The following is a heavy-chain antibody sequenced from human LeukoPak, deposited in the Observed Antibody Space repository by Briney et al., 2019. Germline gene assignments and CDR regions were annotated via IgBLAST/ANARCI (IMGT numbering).Heavy chain of an antibody. J-gene: IGHJ4*02. CDR2: IYYSGST. V-gene: IGHV4-59*01. CDR1: GGSISSYY. Sequence: SETLSLTCTVSGGSISSYYWSWIRQPPGKGLEWIGYIYYSGSTNYNPSLKSRVTISVDTSKNQFSLKLSSVTAADTAVYYCARDTSGYDRFDYWGQGTLVTVSS. D-gene: IGHD5-12*01. CDR3: ARDTSGYDRFDY.